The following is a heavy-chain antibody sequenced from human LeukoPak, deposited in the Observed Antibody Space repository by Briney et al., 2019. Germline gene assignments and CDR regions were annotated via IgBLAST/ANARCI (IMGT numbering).Heavy chain of an antibody. J-gene: IGHJ4*02. CDR2: IYSGGST. Sequence: PGGSLRLSCAASGFTFSSYGMHWVRQAPGKGLEWVSVIYSGGSTYYADSAKGRFTISRDNSKNTLYLQMNSLRAEDTAVYYCASGWFGEFTFDYWGQGTLVTVSS. D-gene: IGHD3-10*01. CDR1: GFTFSSYG. CDR3: ASGWFGEFTFDY. V-gene: IGHV3-66*01.